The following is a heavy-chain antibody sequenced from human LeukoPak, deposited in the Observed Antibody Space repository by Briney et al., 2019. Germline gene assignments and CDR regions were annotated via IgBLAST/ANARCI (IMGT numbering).Heavy chain of an antibody. CDR1: GYSFTSYW. Sequence: GESLKISCKGSGYSFTSYWIGWVRQLPGKGLEWMGIIYPGDSDTRYSPSFQGQVTISADKSISTAYLQWSSLKASDTAEYYCARRSGYSYGSHYYYYMDVWGKGTTVTVSS. CDR2: IYPGDSDT. V-gene: IGHV5-51*01. J-gene: IGHJ6*03. D-gene: IGHD5-18*01. CDR3: ARRSGYSYGSHYYYYMDV.